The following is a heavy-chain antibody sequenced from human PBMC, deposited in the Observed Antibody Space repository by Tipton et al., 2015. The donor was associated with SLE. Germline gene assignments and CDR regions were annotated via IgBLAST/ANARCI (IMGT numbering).Heavy chain of an antibody. V-gene: IGHV4-39*07. D-gene: IGHD6-13*01. Sequence: TLSLTCTVSGGSIRSSSYYWGWLRQPPGKGLEWIGSIYYSGSTYYNPSLKSRVTISVDTSKTQFSLKLSSVTAADTAVYYCARAGGYSSSDAFDIWGQGTMVTVSS. J-gene: IGHJ3*02. CDR3: ARAGGYSSSDAFDI. CDR1: GGSIRSSSYY. CDR2: IYYSGST.